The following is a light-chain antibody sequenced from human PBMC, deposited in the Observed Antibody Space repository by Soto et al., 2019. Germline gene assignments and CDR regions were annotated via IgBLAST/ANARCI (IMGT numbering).Light chain of an antibody. V-gene: IGKV1-39*01. CDR3: QQSYSTPLT. CDR1: QSISSY. CDR2: AAS. Sequence: IQIKQSPSSLSASVGERVTITCRASQSISSYLNWYQQKPGKAPKLLIYAASSLQSGVPSRFSGSGSGTDFTLTISSLQPEDFATYYCQQSYSTPLTFGGGTKV. J-gene: IGKJ4*01.